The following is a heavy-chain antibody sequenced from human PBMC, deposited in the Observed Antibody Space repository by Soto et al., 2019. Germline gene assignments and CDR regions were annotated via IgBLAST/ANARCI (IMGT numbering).Heavy chain of an antibody. J-gene: IGHJ6*02. CDR1: GYSFTSYW. CDR3: ARKVVTTGGVYYYYGMDV. CDR2: IYPGDSDT. V-gene: IGHV5-51*01. D-gene: IGHD3-16*01. Sequence: PWESLKISCKGSGYSFTSYWIGWVRQMPGKGLEWMGIIYPGDSDTRYSPSFQGQVTISADKSISTAFLQWSSLKASDTAMYYCARKVVTTGGVYYYYGMDVWGQGTTVTVSS.